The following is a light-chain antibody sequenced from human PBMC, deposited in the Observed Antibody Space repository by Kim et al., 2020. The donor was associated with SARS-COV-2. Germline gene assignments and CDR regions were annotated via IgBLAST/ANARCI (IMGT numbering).Light chain of an antibody. J-gene: IGLJ1*01. CDR3: QSYDNSLSGYV. CDR1: SSNIGSGFD. V-gene: IGLV1-40*01. Sequence: QGVTVSCTGSSSNIGSGFDVHWYQQLPGTAPKHLIYDNINRPSGVPDRFSGSKSGTSASLAITGLQAQDEADYYCQSYDNSLSGYVFGTGTKVTVL. CDR2: DNI.